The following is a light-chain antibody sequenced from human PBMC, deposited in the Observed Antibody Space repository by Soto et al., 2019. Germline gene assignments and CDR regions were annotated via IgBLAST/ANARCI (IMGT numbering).Light chain of an antibody. Sequence: QSVLTQPPSVSGAPGQRVTISCTGGSSNIGAGFPVHWYQQLPGTAPTLLIYDILNRPSGVPDRFSGSKSGTSASLAITGLQAEDEADYYCQTLDSSLNVYVFGPGTKVTVL. CDR2: DIL. V-gene: IGLV1-40*01. CDR3: QTLDSSLNVYV. J-gene: IGLJ1*01. CDR1: SSNIGAGFP.